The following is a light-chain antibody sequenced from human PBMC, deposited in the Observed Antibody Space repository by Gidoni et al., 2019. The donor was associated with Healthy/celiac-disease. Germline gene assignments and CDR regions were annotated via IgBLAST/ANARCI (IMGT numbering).Light chain of an antibody. J-gene: IGKJ1*01. V-gene: IGKV3-11*01. CDR3: QQRSNWPPWT. Sequence: EIVLTQSPATLSLSPGERATLSCRASQSVSSYLAWYPKKPGQAPRLLIYDASNRATGIPARFSGSGSGTDFTLTISSLEPEDFAGYYCQQRSNWPPWTFGQXTKVEIK. CDR1: QSVSSY. CDR2: DAS.